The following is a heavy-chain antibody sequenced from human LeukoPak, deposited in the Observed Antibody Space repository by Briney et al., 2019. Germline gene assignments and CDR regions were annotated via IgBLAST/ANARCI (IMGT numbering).Heavy chain of an antibody. D-gene: IGHD5-24*01. CDR3: ARTGDGYNYYNYYYMDV. CDR1: GASISSHY. Sequence: SETLSLTCSVSGASISSHYWSWIRHPPGKGLEWIGYIYYSVRTNYNPSLKSRVTISVDMPNNQFSLKMSSVTAADTAVYYCARTGDGYNYYNYYYMDVWGKGTTVTVTS. J-gene: IGHJ6*03. CDR2: IYYSVRT. V-gene: IGHV4-59*11.